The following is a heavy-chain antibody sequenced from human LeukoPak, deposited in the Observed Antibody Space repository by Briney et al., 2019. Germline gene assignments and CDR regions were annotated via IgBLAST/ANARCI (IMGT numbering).Heavy chain of an antibody. J-gene: IGHJ3*02. CDR1: GFTFSSYA. CDR2: ISGSDTT. CDR3: AKLSRGSAVVNDAFDI. D-gene: IGHD2-21*01. Sequence: PGGSLRLSCVASGFTFSSYAMSWVRQAPGKGLEWVSGISGSDTTYYADSVRGRFTISRDYSKNTLFLQINSLRAEDTAVYYCAKLSRGSAVVNDAFDIWGHGTMVTVSS. V-gene: IGHV3-23*01.